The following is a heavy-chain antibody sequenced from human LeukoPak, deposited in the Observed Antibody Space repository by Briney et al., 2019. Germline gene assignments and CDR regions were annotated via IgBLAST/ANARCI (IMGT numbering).Heavy chain of an antibody. V-gene: IGHV3-9*03. CDR2: ISWNGGRI. CDR1: GFTFDDYA. CDR3: AKGASAIFGVVTSGAYFDS. D-gene: IGHD3-3*01. J-gene: IGHJ4*02. Sequence: GRSLRLSCAASGFTFDDYAMYWVRQAPGKGLEWVSGISWNGGRIVYADSVKGRFTISRDTAKNSLYLQMNSLRPEDMGFYYCAKGASAIFGVVTSGAYFDSWGQGTLVTVSS.